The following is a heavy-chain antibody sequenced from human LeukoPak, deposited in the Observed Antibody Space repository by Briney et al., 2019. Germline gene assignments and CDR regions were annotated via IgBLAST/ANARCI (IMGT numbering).Heavy chain of an antibody. D-gene: IGHD6-19*01. J-gene: IGHJ4*02. CDR1: GGSISSHY. Sequence: SETLSLSCTVSGGSISSHYWNWIRQPPGKGLEWIGYVFYSGSTYSNPSLKSRVTMSVDTSKNQFSLRLNSVTAADTAVYYCALSRRGGNNGWYHTLDFWGQGTLVTVSS. CDR2: VFYSGST. CDR3: ALSRRGGNNGWYHTLDF. V-gene: IGHV4-59*03.